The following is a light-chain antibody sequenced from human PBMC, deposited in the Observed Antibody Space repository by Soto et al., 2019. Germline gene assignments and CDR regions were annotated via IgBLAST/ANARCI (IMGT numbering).Light chain of an antibody. CDR2: GAS. J-gene: IGKJ2*01. Sequence: EMVMTQSPATLSVSPGERATLSCRASQSVSSSYLAWYQQKPGQAPRLLIYGASTRATGIPARFSGSGSWTEFTLTISSLQSEDFAVYYCQQYNNWPQTFGQGTKLEIK. CDR3: QQYNNWPQT. CDR1: QSVSSSY. V-gene: IGKV3-15*01.